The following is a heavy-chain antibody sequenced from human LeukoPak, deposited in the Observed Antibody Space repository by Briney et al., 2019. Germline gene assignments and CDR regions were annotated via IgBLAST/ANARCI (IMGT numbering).Heavy chain of an antibody. D-gene: IGHD3-3*01. Sequence: PGGSLRLSCAASGFTFSDYYMSWIRQAPGKGLEWVSAISGSGGSTYYADSVKGRFTISRDNSKNTLYLQMNSLRAEDTAVYYCAKEVMYDFWSGYPPHLDYWGQGTLVTVSS. CDR1: GFTFSDYY. CDR3: AKEVMYDFWSGYPPHLDY. J-gene: IGHJ4*02. CDR2: ISGSGGST. V-gene: IGHV3-23*01.